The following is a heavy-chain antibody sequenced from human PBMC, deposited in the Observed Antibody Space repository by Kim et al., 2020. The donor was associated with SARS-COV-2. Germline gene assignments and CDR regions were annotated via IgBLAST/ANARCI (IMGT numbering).Heavy chain of an antibody. J-gene: IGHJ2*01. D-gene: IGHD2-2*01. V-gene: IGHV3-30*03. Sequence: FSVDSVKCRFTIYRDDSKNTLYVQMNSQRTEDTPVYFCARDQLSQSFDLWGRGTLVTVSS. CDR3: ARDQLSQSFDL.